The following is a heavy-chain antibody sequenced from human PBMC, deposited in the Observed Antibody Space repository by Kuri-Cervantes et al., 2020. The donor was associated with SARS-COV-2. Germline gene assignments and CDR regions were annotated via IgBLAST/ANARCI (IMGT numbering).Heavy chain of an antibody. CDR1: GGSISSGSYY. CDR3: ASLRTGEGPLLDY. Sequence: SETLSLTCTVSGGSISSGSYYWGWIRQPPGKGLEWIGSIYYSGSTYYNPSLKSRVTISVDTSKNQFSLKLSSVTAADTAVYYCASLRTGEGPLLDYWGQGTLVTVSS. CDR2: IYYSGST. V-gene: IGHV4-39*07. D-gene: IGHD7-27*01. J-gene: IGHJ4*02.